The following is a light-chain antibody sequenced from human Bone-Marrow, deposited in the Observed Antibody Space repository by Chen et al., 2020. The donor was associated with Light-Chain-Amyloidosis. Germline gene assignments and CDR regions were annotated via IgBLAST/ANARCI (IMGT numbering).Light chain of an antibody. Sequence: SYVLTQPSSVSVAPGQTATIACGGNNIGSTSVHWYQQTPGQAPLLVPYADSDRPSGIPERLSGSHSGNTATLTVISVEAGDEADYYCQVWDRSSDRPVFGGVTKLTVI. J-gene: IGLJ3*02. CDR3: QVWDRSSDRPV. CDR1: NIGSTS. CDR2: ADS. V-gene: IGLV3-21*02.